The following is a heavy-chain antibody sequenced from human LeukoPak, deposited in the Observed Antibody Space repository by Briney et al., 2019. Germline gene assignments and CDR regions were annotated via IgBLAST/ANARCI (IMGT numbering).Heavy chain of an antibody. CDR1: GGSISSYY. Sequence: PSETLSLTCTVSGGSISSYYWSWSRQPPGKGLEWIGYISYSGSTNYNPSLKSRVTISVDTSKNQFSLKLTSVTAADTAVYYCARHSICFDPWGQGTLVTVSS. CDR3: ARHSICFDP. CDR2: ISYSGST. V-gene: IGHV4-59*08. J-gene: IGHJ5*02.